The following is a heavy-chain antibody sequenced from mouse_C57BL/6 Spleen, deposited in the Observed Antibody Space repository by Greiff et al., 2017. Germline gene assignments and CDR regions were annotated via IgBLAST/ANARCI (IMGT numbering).Heavy chain of an antibody. CDR2: IDPEDGET. Sequence: VQLQQSGAELVKPGASVKLSCTASGFNIKDYYMHWVKQRTEQGLEWIGRIDPEDGETKYAPKFQGKATITANTSSNTAYLQLSSLTSEDTAVYYCAKPCYNGSSGGYYAMDYWGQGTSVTVSS. CDR3: AKPCYNGSSGGYYAMDY. CDR1: GFNIKDYY. V-gene: IGHV14-2*01. D-gene: IGHD1-1*01. J-gene: IGHJ4*01.